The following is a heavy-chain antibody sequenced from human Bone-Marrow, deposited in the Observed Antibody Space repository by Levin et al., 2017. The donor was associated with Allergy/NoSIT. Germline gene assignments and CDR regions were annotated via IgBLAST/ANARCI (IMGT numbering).Heavy chain of an antibody. J-gene: IGHJ4*02. D-gene: IGHD4-23*01. V-gene: IGHV3-7*01. CDR3: ARDRGGNTYNY. Sequence: GESLKISCAASGFTFSYYWMSWVRQAPGKGLEWVASIKEDGSVQNYVDSVTGRFTISRDNGKNSLYLQMKSLRAEDTAVFFCARDRGGNTYNYWGQGTLVTVSS. CDR2: IKEDGSVQ. CDR1: GFTFSYYW.